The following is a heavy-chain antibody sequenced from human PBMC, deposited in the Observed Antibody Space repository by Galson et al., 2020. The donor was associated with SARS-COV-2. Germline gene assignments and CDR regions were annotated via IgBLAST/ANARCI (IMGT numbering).Heavy chain of an antibody. CDR3: ARGGEWELPYYFDF. D-gene: IGHD1-26*01. CDR2: ISSDGSNS. Sequence: GGSLRLSCAASGFTFSNYVMHWVRQAPGKGPEWVAVISSDGSNSFYADSLKGRFTISRDNSKSTLYLQMNSLRAEDPAVYYCARGGEWELPYYFDFWGQGTLVTVSS. V-gene: IGHV3-30*04. CDR1: GFTFSNYV. J-gene: IGHJ4*02.